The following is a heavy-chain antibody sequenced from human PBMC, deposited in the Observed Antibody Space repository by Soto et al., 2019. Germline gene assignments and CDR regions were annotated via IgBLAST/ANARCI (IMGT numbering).Heavy chain of an antibody. J-gene: IGHJ5*02. Sequence: SETLSLTCTVSGASISGYYWSWIRKSAGKGLEWIGRIYATGTTDYNPSLKSRVMMSVDTSKKQFSLKLRSVTAADTAVYYCVRDGTKTLRDWFEPWGQGISVTVSS. CDR2: IYATGTT. CDR1: GASISGYY. V-gene: IGHV4-4*07. D-gene: IGHD1-1*01. CDR3: VRDGTKTLRDWFEP.